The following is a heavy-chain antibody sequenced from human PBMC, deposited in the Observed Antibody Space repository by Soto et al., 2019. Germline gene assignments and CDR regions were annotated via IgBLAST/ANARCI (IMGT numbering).Heavy chain of an antibody. Sequence: QVQLVESGGGVVQPGASLRLSCAASGFSFSTHGMHWVRQAPGKGLDWVAVILYDGSIEYYTDSVKGRFTISRDNSKSTLYLQMSSLRAEDTAVYYCARDTNWGYWYFYLWGCGTLVTVSS. CDR3: ARDTNWGYWYFYL. D-gene: IGHD7-27*01. J-gene: IGHJ2*01. V-gene: IGHV3-33*01. CDR1: GFSFSTHG. CDR2: ILYDGSIE.